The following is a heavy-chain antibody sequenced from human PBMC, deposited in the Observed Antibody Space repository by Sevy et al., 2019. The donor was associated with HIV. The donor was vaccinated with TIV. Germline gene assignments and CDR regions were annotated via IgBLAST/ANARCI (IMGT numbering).Heavy chain of an antibody. CDR3: ASVQLGDCSGGSCYLSDYYYGMDV. CDR2: INPSGGST. CDR1: GYTFTSYY. J-gene: IGHJ6*02. V-gene: IGHV1-46*03. D-gene: IGHD2-15*01. Sequence: ASFKVSCKASGYTFTSYYMHWVRQAPGQGLEWMGIINPSGGSTSYAQKFQGSVTMTRDTSTSTVYMELSSLRSEDTAVYYCASVQLGDCSGGSCYLSDYYYGMDVWGQGTTVTVSS.